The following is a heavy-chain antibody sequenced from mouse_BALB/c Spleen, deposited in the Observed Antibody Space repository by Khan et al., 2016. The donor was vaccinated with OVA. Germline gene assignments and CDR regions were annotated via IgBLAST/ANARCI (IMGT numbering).Heavy chain of an antibody. J-gene: IGHJ4*01. CDR3: ARPPYVADAMDN. D-gene: IGHD1-1*01. Sequence: QIQLVQSGPELKKPGETVKISCKASGHTFTNFGMNWVKQAPGKGLQWMGWINTYTGEPTYADDFNGRFAFSLEASASTAYLQINNLTNEDTATYFCARPPYVADAMDNWGQGTSVTVSS. V-gene: IGHV9-3-1*01. CDR2: INTYTGEP. CDR1: GHTFTNFG.